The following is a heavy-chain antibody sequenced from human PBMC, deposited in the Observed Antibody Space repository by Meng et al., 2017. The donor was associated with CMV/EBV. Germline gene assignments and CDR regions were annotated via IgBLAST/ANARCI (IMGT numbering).Heavy chain of an antibody. D-gene: IGHD3-3*01. CDR1: GFTFSSYD. J-gene: IGHJ6*02. V-gene: IGHV3-13*01. CDR2: IGTAGDT. CDR3: ARDKVLRFLEVSYYYYGMDV. Sequence: GGSLRLSCAASGFTFSSYDMHWVRQATGKGLEWVSAIGTAGDTYYPGSVKGRFTISRENAKNSLYLQMNSLRAGDTAVYYCARDKVLRFLEVSYYYYGMDVWGQGTTVTVSS.